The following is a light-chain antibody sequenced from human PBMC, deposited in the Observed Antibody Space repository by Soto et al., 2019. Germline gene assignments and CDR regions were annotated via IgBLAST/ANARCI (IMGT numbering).Light chain of an antibody. J-gene: IGKJ2*01. CDR3: QQFGSSIPHT. V-gene: IGKV3-20*01. CDR2: GAS. CDR1: QVIGSRY. Sequence: EIVMTQSPGTLSLSPGERATISCRASQVIGSRYLAWYHQKSGQAPRLLIYGASSRATGIPDRFSGSGSGMDFTLTISRLEPEDFGVYYCQQFGSSIPHTFGQGTKLEIK.